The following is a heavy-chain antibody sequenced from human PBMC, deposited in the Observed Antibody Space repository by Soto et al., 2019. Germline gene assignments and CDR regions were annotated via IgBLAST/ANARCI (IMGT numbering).Heavy chain of an antibody. J-gene: IGHJ6*02. CDR1: GYTFTGYD. CDR2: INPNIGVT. Sequence: ASVKVSCKASGYTFTGYDMHWVRQAPGQGLEWMGWINPNIGVTNYAQKFQGWVTMTRDTSISTAYMELSRLRSDDTAVYYCARDQRGSGYDSGYYYYGMDVWGQGTTVTVSS. D-gene: IGHD5-12*01. V-gene: IGHV1-2*04. CDR3: ARDQRGSGYDSGYYYYGMDV.